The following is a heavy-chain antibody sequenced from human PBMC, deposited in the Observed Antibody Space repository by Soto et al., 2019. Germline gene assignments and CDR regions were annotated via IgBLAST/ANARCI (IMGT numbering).Heavy chain of an antibody. D-gene: IGHD2-2*01. J-gene: IGHJ4*02. CDR3: ARRYASRFDY. Sequence: QITLKESGPTVVRPTQTLTLTCTFSGFSLNTSGVAVGWIRQPPGKALECLALIYWDDNKRYSPSLQSRITLTKDTSKNQVVLTMTDMDPVDTATYYRARRYASRFDYWGQGTLVTVSS. CDR1: GFSLNTSGVA. CDR2: IYWDDNK. V-gene: IGHV2-5*02.